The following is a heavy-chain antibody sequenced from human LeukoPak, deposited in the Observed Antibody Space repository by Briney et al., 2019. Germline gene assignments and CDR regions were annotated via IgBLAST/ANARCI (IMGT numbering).Heavy chain of an antibody. D-gene: IGHD3-9*01. J-gene: IGHJ6*04. CDR3: AKDPPLRYFDWLSDV. CDR2: ISSSSSYI. CDR1: GFTFSSYS. Sequence: GGALRLSCAASGFTFSSYSMNWVRQAPGKGLEWVSSISSSSSYIYYADSVKGRFTISRDNAKNSLYLQMNSLRAEDTAVYYCAKDPPLRYFDWLSDVWGKGTTVTVSS. V-gene: IGHV3-21*04.